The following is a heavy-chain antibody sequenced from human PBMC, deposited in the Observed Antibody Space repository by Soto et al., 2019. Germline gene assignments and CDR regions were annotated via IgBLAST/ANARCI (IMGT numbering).Heavy chain of an antibody. V-gene: IGHV3-13*04. CDR1: GITFSRYD. CDR3: ARGALGFDP. J-gene: IGHJ5*02. Sequence: EVQVVESGGGLVQPGGSLRLSCAASGITFSRYDMHWVRQATGRGLEWVSGIGTSGDTYYAGSVKGRFTISRENAKHSVYLQMNSLRAGDTAVYYCARGALGFDPWGQGTLVAVSS. CDR2: IGTSGDT. D-gene: IGHD6-6*01.